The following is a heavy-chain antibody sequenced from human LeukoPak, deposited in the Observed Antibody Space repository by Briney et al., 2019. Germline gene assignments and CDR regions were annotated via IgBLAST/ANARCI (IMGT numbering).Heavy chain of an antibody. CDR3: ARASGIYGSGWYFDY. J-gene: IGHJ4*02. D-gene: IGHD6-19*01. V-gene: IGHV3-23*01. Sequence: GGSLRLSCAASGFTFDNYVMSWVRQAPGKGLEWVSTINGGGYNTYYADSVKGRFTISRDNSKNTLSLQVNTLRAEDTAVYYCARASGIYGSGWYFDYWGQGTLVTVSS. CDR2: INGGGYNT. CDR1: GFTFDNYV.